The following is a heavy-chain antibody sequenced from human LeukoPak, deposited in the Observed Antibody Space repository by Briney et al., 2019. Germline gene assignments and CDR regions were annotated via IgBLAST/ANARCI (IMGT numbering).Heavy chain of an antibody. D-gene: IGHD3-10*01. CDR2: ISYDGSNK. CDR3: ARSPGVGYYYGSGSYYGY. V-gene: IGHV3-30*04. CDR1: GFTFSSYA. J-gene: IGHJ4*02. Sequence: GRSLRLSCAASGFTFSSYAMHWVRQAPGKGLEWVAVISYDGSNKYYADSVKGRFTISRDNSKNTLYLQMNSLRGEGTGVYYCARSPGVGYYYGSGSYYGYWGQGTLVTVSS.